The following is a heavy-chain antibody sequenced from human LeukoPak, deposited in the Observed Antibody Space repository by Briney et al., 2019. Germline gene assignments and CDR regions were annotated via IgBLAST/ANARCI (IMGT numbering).Heavy chain of an antibody. CDR3: ARGPYWDYGEGTDY. V-gene: IGHV1-69*02. CDR1: GGTFSSYT. CDR2: IIPVLGLP. Sequence: GASVKVSCKASGGTFSSYTISWVRQAPGQGLEWMGRIIPVLGLPNYAQMFQGRVTITADKSTTTAHMELRSLRAEDTAVYYCARGPYWDYGEGTDYWGQGTLVTVSS. D-gene: IGHD4-17*01. J-gene: IGHJ4*02.